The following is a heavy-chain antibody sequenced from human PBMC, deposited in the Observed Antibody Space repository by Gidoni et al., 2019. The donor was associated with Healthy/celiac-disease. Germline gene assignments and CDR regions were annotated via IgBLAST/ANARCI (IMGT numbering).Heavy chain of an antibody. J-gene: IGHJ4*02. Sequence: QVQLVESGGGVVQPGRSLRLSCAASGFTFSSYGMHWDRQAPGKGLEWVAVICYDGSNKYYADSVKGRFTISRDNSKNTLYLQMNSLRAEDTAVYYCARDFSRWYFDYWGQGTLVTVSS. D-gene: IGHD2-15*01. CDR2: ICYDGSNK. V-gene: IGHV3-33*01. CDR3: ARDFSRWYFDY. CDR1: GFTFSSYG.